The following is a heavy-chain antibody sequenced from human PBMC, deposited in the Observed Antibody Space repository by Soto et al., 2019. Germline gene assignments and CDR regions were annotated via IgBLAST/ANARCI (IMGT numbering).Heavy chain of an antibody. Sequence: ASVKVSCKASGYTFTSYGISWVRQAPGQGLEWMGWISAYNGNTNYAQKLQGRVTMTTDTSTSTAYMELRSLRSDDTAVYYCARDPLEIDSSGYNDAFDIWGHGTMVTXSS. CDR3: ARDPLEIDSSGYNDAFDI. J-gene: IGHJ3*02. CDR1: GYTFTSYG. CDR2: ISAYNGNT. D-gene: IGHD3-22*01. V-gene: IGHV1-18*01.